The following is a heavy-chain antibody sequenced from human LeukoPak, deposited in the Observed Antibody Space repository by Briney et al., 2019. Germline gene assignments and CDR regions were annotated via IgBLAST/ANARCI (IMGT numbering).Heavy chain of an antibody. CDR3: ARDRVGYSSSWYYFDC. Sequence: ASVKVSCKASGYTFTSYGISWVRQAPGQGLEWMGWISAYNGNTNYAQKLQGRVTMTTDTSTSTAYMELRSLRSDDTAVYYCARDRVGYSSSWYYFDCWGQGTLVTVSS. D-gene: IGHD6-13*01. CDR2: ISAYNGNT. CDR1: GYTFTSYG. J-gene: IGHJ4*02. V-gene: IGHV1-18*01.